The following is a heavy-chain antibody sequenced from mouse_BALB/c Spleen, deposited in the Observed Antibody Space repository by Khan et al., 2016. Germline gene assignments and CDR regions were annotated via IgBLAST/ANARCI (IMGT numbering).Heavy chain of an antibody. Sequence: QIQLVQSGPELKKPGETVKISCKASGYTLANYGVIWVKQAPGKGLKRMVWINTYTGETICTDDFKGRFDFSLETSASIVYLEINNLKNEDTATYFCARDFGNYGYFDVWGAGTTVTVSS. J-gene: IGHJ1*01. V-gene: IGHV9-3-1*01. D-gene: IGHD2-1*01. CDR3: ARDFGNYGYFDV. CDR2: INTYTGET. CDR1: GYTLANYG.